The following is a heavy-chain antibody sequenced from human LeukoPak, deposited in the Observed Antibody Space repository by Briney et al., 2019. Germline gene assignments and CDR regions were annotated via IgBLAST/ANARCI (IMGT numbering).Heavy chain of an antibody. V-gene: IGHV3-66*01. CDR3: ARGYCGTYIHADY. CDR2: IYSGGNT. D-gene: IGHD1-26*01. J-gene: IGHJ4*02. Sequence: WESLRLSCTASGFTVSNNFMSWVRQAPGKGLECVAVIYSGGNTFHAESVKGRFTISRDNSENTNYLQMNDLGVEDTAGDYCARGYCGTYIHADYWGQGTMVAV. CDR1: GFTVSNNF.